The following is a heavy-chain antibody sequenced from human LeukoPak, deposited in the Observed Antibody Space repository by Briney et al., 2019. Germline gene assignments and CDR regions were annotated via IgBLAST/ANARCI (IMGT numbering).Heavy chain of an antibody. Sequence: SETLSLTCDVYGGSFSAYYWSWIRQPPGKGLEWIGEINHSGSTDYNPSLKSRVTISLATSKNQFSLKLRSVTAADTAVYYCGRGPRNDSGGNDIDYWGQGTLVTVSS. V-gene: IGHV4-34*01. J-gene: IGHJ4*02. CDR3: GRGPRNDSGGNDIDY. CDR2: INHSGST. D-gene: IGHD4-23*01. CDR1: GGSFSAYY.